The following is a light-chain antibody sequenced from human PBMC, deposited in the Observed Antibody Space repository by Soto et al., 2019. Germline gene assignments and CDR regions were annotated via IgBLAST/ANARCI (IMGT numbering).Light chain of an antibody. CDR2: DAS. CDR1: QNVSPTY. V-gene: IGKV3-20*01. CDR3: QHYDKSPMWT. J-gene: IGKJ1*01. Sequence: VLTQSPATLSLSPGERATLSCRASQNVSPTYLAWYQQKPGQAPRLLIYDASTRATGVPDRFSGSGSGTDFTLVISRLEPEDFALYYCQHYDKSPMWTFGQGTKVE.